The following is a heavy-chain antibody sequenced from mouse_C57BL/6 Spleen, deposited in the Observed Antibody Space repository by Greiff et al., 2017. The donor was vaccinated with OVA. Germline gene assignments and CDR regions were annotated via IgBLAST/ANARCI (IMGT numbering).Heavy chain of an antibody. CDR3: ASLYGSSFDY. V-gene: IGHV3-6*01. CDR1: GYSITSGYY. D-gene: IGHD1-1*01. CDR2: ISYDGSN. Sequence: EVKLQESGPGLVKPSQSLSLTCSVTGYSITSGYYWNWIRQFPGNKLEWMGYISYDGSNNYNPSLKNRISITRDTSKNQFFLKLNSVTTEDTATYYCASLYGSSFDYWGQGTTLTVSS. J-gene: IGHJ2*01.